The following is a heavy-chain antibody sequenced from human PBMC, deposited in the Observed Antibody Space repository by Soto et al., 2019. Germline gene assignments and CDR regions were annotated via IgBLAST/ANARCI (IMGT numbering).Heavy chain of an antibody. CDR3: ARDGGGSTGGNWFDP. CDR1: GGTFSSYA. D-gene: IGHD2-2*01. J-gene: IGHJ5*02. Sequence: QVQLVQSGAEVKKPGSSVKVSCKASGGTFSSYAISWVRQAPGQGLEWMGGIIPIFGTANYAQKFQGRVTSTAKKSTSTAYMEESSLRSENRAVYYSARDGGGSTGGNWFDPWGQGTLVTVSS. V-gene: IGHV1-69*06. CDR2: IIPIFGTA.